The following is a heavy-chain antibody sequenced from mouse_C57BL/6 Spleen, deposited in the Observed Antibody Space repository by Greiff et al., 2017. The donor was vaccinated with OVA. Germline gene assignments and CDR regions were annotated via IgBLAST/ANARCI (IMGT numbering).Heavy chain of an antibody. Sequence: EVHLVESEGGLVQPGSSMKLSCTASGFTFSDYYMAWVRQVPEKGLEWVANINYDGSSTYYLDSLKSRFIISRDNAKNILYLQMSSLKSEDTATYYCARAGGYYYFDYWGQGTTLTVSS. CDR3: ARAGGYYYFDY. V-gene: IGHV5-16*01. CDR2: INYDGSST. D-gene: IGHD2-3*01. J-gene: IGHJ2*01. CDR1: GFTFSDYY.